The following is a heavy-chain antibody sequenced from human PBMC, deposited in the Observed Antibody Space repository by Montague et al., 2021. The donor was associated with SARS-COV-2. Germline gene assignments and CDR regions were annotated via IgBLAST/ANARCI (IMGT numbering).Heavy chain of an antibody. CDR3: ARELRGFSTSWYALDS. D-gene: IGHD6-13*01. J-gene: IGHJ4*02. V-gene: IGHV3-33*01. CDR2: LWYDGGNK. Sequence: SLKLSCAASGFTFSSFDMHWVRQAPGKGLEWVAALWYDGGNKYYADSVKGRFTISRDNSKNTLYLQMNSLRAEDTAVYYCARELRGFSTSWYALDSWGQGTLVTVSS. CDR1: GFTFSSFD.